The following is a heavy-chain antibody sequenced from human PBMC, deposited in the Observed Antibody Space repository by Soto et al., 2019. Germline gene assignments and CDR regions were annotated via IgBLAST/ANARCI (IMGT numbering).Heavy chain of an antibody. CDR3: ARYLVLGRSFDY. D-gene: IGHD1-26*01. J-gene: IGHJ4*02. Sequence: CGNTYYNPSLKSRVTLSVDTSKNQFSLKLSSVTAPDTAIYYCARYLVLGRSFDYWGQGTLVTVSS. V-gene: IGHV4-31*02. CDR2: CGNT.